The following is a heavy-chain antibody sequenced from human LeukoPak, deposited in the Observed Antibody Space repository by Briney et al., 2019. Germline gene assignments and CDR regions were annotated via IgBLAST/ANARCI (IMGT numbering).Heavy chain of an antibody. CDR2: MFYSGGT. J-gene: IGHJ3*02. D-gene: IGHD4-17*01. CDR1: GFTFSSYG. CDR3: ARDPGDYEAFDI. Sequence: PGRSLRLSCAASGFTFSSYGMHWVRQAPGKGLEWIGSMFYSGGTYHNASLKSRLTISIDTSKNQFSLKVNSVTAADTAVYYCARDPGDYEAFDIWGQGTMVTVSS. V-gene: IGHV4-39*07.